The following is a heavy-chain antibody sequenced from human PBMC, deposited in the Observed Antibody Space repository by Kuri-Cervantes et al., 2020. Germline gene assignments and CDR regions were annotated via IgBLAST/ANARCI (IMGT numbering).Heavy chain of an antibody. CDR1: GYTLTELS. CDR2: FDPEDGET. D-gene: IGHD4-17*01. Sequence: ASVKVSCKVSGYTLTELSMHWVRQAPGKGLEWMGGFDPEDGETISAQKFQGRVTMTEDTSTDTAYMELSSLRAEDTAVYYCAKDPRRGMTTVTPTPYYFDYWGQGTLVTVSS. V-gene: IGHV1-24*01. CDR3: AKDPRRGMTTVTPTPYYFDY. J-gene: IGHJ4*02.